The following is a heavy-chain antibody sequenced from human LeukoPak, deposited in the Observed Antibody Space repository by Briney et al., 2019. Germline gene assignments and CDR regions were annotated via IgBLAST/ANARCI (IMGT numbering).Heavy chain of an antibody. Sequence: SETLSLTCTVSGGSISYYWSWIRQPPGRGLEWIGYIHYSGSTNYNPSLKSRVTMSVDTSKNQFSLRLSSVTAADTAVYYCARGTSGDRGDYWGQGTLVTVSS. V-gene: IGHV4-59*01. D-gene: IGHD7-27*01. CDR1: GGSISYY. CDR3: ARGTSGDRGDY. J-gene: IGHJ4*02. CDR2: IHYSGST.